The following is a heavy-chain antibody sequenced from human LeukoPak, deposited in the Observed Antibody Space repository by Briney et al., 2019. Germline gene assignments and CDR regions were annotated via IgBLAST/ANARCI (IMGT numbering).Heavy chain of an antibody. CDR3: ARGGSDTAMAHDY. V-gene: IGHV3-74*01. CDR1: GFTFSSYA. CDR2: INRDGSRT. Sequence: GGSLRLSCAASGFTFSSYAMHWVRQAPGRGLMWVSRINRDGSRTDYADSVKGRFTISRDDAKNTLYLQVNSLRAEDTAVCFCARGGSDTAMAHDYWGQGTLVTVSS. D-gene: IGHD5-18*01. J-gene: IGHJ4*02.